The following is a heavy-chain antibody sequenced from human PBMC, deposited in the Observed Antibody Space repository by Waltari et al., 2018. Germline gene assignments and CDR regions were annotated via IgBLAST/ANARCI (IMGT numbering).Heavy chain of an antibody. D-gene: IGHD3-10*01. CDR3: ARGVPDI. Sequence: EEQLVESGGGLVRPGGSLRLSCAASGFTFSNYGMNWVRQTPGKGLEWLSYIYTSGSVRYADSVKGRFTVSRDNAKNFLFLQMDSLRVEDTAVYYCARGVPDIWGRGTMVTVSS. V-gene: IGHV3-48*01. CDR1: GFTFSNYG. J-gene: IGHJ3*02. CDR2: IYTSGSVR.